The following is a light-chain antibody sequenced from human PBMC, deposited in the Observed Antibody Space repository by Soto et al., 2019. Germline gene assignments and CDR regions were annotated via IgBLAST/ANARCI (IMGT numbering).Light chain of an antibody. J-gene: IGKJ3*01. Sequence: DIQMTQSPSTLSASVGDRVTITCRASPNINTWLAWYRQKPGKGPKLRIYGASSLDYGVPSRFSGRGSGSEFTLTISSLEPDDFTNYHCQQYNHFPLTFGPGTNVYIK. V-gene: IGKV1-5*01. CDR1: PNINTW. CDR3: QQYNHFPLT. CDR2: GAS.